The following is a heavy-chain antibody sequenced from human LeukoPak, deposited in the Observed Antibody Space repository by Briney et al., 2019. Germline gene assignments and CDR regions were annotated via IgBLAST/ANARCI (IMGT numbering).Heavy chain of an antibody. D-gene: IGHD6-19*01. V-gene: IGHV1-2*02. J-gene: IGHJ5*02. CDR2: INPNSGGT. CDR3: ARGPYSSGWYEKGNWFDP. Sequence: ASVKVSCKASGYTFTGYYMHWARQAPGQGLEWMGWINPNSGGTNYAQKFQGRVTMTRDTSISTAYMELSRLRSDDTAVYYCARGPYSSGWYEKGNWFDPWGQGTLVTVSS. CDR1: GYTFTGYY.